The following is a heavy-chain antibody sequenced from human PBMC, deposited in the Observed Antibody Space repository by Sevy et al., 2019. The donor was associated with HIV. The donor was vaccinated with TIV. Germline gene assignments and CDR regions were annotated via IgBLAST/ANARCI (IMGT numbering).Heavy chain of an antibody. J-gene: IGHJ6*02. CDR1: GISFTTSG. CDR2: ISYHGRDK. V-gene: IGHV3-30*18. D-gene: IGHD5-18*01. Sequence: GGSLRLSCVVSGISFTTSGMHWVRQAPGKGLEWVAVISYHGRDKFYAESVKGRSTISRDNSKNMLYLQMNSLRAEDTAVYDCAKDFTGYIGMDVWGQGTKVTVSS. CDR3: AKDFTGYIGMDV.